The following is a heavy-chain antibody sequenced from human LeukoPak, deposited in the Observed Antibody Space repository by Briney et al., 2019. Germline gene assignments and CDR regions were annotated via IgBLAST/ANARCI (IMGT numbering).Heavy chain of an antibody. CDR2: ITTSGGST. CDR3: AKDIGLSKSDWFFDY. Sequence: GGSLRLSCAASGFTFSSYAMNWVRQAPGKGLEWVSTITTSGGSTYYADSVKGRFTISRDNSKNTLHLQMNSLRAEDTAVYYCAKDIGLSKSDWFFDYWGQGTLVTVSS. J-gene: IGHJ4*02. V-gene: IGHV3-23*01. D-gene: IGHD3-9*01. CDR1: GFTFSSYA.